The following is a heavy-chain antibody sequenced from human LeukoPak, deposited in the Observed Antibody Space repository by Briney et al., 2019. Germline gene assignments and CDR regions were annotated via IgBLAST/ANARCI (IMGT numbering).Heavy chain of an antibody. J-gene: IGHJ4*02. CDR1: GFTFSSYD. CDR2: ISSSGSTI. Sequence: GGSLRLPCAASGFTFSSYDMNWVRQAPGKGPEWVSYISSSGSTIYYADSVKGRFTISRDNAKNSLYLQMNSLRAEDTAVYCCAREVYGSGNLPFDYWGQGTLVTVSS. D-gene: IGHD3-10*01. CDR3: AREVYGSGNLPFDY. V-gene: IGHV3-48*03.